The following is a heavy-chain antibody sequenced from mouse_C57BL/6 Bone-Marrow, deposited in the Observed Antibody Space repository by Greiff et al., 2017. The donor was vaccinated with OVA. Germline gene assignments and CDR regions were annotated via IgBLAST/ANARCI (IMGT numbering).Heavy chain of an antibody. D-gene: IGHD2-5*01. CDR2: ISYDGSN. Sequence: DVKLVESGPGLVKPSQSLSLTCSVTGYSITSGYYWNWIRQFPGNKLEWMGYISYDGSNNYNPSLKNRISITRDTSKNQFFLKLNSVTTEDTATYYCARNDYYSNYDYYAMDYWGQGTSVTVSS. CDR1: GYSITSGYY. J-gene: IGHJ4*01. V-gene: IGHV3-6*01. CDR3: ARNDYYSNYDYYAMDY.